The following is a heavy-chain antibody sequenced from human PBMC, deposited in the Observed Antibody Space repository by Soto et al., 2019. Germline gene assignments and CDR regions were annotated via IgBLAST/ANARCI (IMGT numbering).Heavy chain of an antibody. V-gene: IGHV1-58*02. Sequence: QMQLVQSGPEVKKPGTSVKVSCKASGFTFTSSAMQWVRQARGQRLEWIGWIVVGSGNTNYAQKFQERVTITRDMSTSTAYMELSSLRSEDTAVYYCAADAVWVGATQYNWFDPWGQGTLVTVSS. CDR1: GFTFTSSA. J-gene: IGHJ5*02. CDR3: AADAVWVGATQYNWFDP. CDR2: IVVGSGNT. D-gene: IGHD1-26*01.